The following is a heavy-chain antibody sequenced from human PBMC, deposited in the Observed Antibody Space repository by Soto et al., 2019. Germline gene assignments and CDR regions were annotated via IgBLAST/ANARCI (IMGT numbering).Heavy chain of an antibody. CDR1: GGSFSGYQ. J-gene: IGHJ6*03. V-gene: IGHV4-34*01. D-gene: IGHD3-10*01. CDR2: INDSGNI. CDR3: ARGLILWFGELSRRGGYYYYMDV. Sequence: QVQLQQWGAGLLKPSETLSLTCAVYGGSFSGYQWSWIRQTPGKGLEWIGEINDSGNINYNPSLKSRGTIFVDTAKKQISLKLSSATAAETAVYYCARGLILWFGELSRRGGYYYYMDVWGKGTTVTVSS.